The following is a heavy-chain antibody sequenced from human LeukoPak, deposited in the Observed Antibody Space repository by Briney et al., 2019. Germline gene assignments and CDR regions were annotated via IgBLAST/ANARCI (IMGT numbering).Heavy chain of an antibody. CDR1: GYTFISYP. V-gene: IGHV1-3*04. J-gene: IGHJ4*02. CDR3: ARVGGSWPFDY. Sequence: GASVKVSCKASGYTFISYPMHWVRQAPGQRLEWMGWIGTGNGNTKYSQKFQDRVTITRDTSANTAYMELSSLRSEDTAVYFCARVGGSWPFDYWGQGSLVTVSS. CDR2: IGTGNGNT. D-gene: IGHD6-13*01.